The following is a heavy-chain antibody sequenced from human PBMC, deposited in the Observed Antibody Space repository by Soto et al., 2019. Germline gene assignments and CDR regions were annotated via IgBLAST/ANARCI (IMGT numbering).Heavy chain of an antibody. CDR1: NYTFINFG. J-gene: IGHJ4*02. CDR3: VRARFAYFDPPASDY. V-gene: IGHV1-18*01. CDR2: ITTFNGKT. D-gene: IGHD3-9*01. Sequence: QVQLVQSGAEVKRPGASVKVSCKASNYTFINFGISWVRQAPGQGLEWMGWITTFNGKTNYAQKFQGRITITAETTTRTAYMELRSLISDDTAVYYCVRARFAYFDPPASDYWGQGTLVTVSS.